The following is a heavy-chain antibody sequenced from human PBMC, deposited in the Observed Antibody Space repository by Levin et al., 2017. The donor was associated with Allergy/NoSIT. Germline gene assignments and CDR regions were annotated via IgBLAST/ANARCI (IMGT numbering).Heavy chain of an antibody. CDR3: ARGLRGGWYNRDFDY. Sequence: GESLKISCKGSGYSFTSYWIGWVRQRPGKGLEWMGIIYPGDSDTRYSPSFQGQVTISADKSISTAYLQWSSLKASDTAMYYCARGLRGGWYNRDFDYWGQGTLVTVSS. CDR1: GYSFTSYW. D-gene: IGHD6-19*01. V-gene: IGHV5-51*01. J-gene: IGHJ4*02. CDR2: IYPGDSDT.